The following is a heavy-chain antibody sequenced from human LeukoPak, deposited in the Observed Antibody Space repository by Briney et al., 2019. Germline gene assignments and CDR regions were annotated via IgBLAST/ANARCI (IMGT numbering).Heavy chain of an antibody. CDR1: GGSISSYY. CDR2: IYYSGST. D-gene: IGHD4-17*01. CDR3: ARVPPNYGDQYYFDY. Sequence: SETLSLTCTVSGGSISSYYWSWIRQPPGKGLEWIGYIYYSGSTNYNPSLKSRVTISVDTSKNQFSLKLSSVTAADTAVYYCARVPPNYGDQYYFDYWGQGTLVTVSS. J-gene: IGHJ4*02. V-gene: IGHV4-59*01.